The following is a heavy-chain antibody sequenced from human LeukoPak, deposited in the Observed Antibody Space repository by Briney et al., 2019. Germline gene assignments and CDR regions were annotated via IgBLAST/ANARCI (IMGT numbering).Heavy chain of an antibody. Sequence: ASETLSLTCTVSGGSISGYYWSWIRQPPGKGLEWIGYIYYSGSTDYNPSLKSRATIAVDSSKNQFSLKLSSVTAADTAVYYCARGTDYYNSGGYHYVRAFDIWGQGTMVTVSS. CDR2: IYYSGST. D-gene: IGHD3-22*01. V-gene: IGHV4-59*01. CDR1: GGSISGYY. J-gene: IGHJ3*02. CDR3: ARGTDYYNSGGYHYVRAFDI.